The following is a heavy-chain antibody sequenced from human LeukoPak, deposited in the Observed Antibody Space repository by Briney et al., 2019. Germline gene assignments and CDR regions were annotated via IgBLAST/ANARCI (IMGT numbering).Heavy chain of an antibody. Sequence: GGSLRLSCAASGFTVSSNYMSWVRQAPGKGLEWVSVIYSGGSTYYADSVKGRFTISRDNSKNTLYLQMNSLRAEDTAVYYCARVRARITMVRGVISWFDPWGQGTLVTVSS. CDR1: GFTVSSNY. CDR3: ARVRARITMVRGVISWFDP. V-gene: IGHV3-53*01. J-gene: IGHJ5*02. D-gene: IGHD3-10*01. CDR2: IYSGGST.